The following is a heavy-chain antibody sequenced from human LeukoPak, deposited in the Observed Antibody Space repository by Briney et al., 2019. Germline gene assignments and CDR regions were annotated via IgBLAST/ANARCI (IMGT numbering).Heavy chain of an antibody. CDR2: IIPIFGTA. D-gene: IGHD2-15*01. Sequence: SVKVSCKASGGTFSSYAISWVRQAPGQGLEWMGGIIPIFGTANYAQKFQGRVTITTDESTSTAYMELSSLRSDDTAVYYCARSRYCSGGSCYSGWFDPWGQGTLVTVSS. J-gene: IGHJ5*02. V-gene: IGHV1-69*05. CDR1: GGTFSSYA. CDR3: ARSRYCSGGSCYSGWFDP.